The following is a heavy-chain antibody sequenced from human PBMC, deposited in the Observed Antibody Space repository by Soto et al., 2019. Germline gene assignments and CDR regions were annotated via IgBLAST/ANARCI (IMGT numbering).Heavy chain of an antibody. D-gene: IGHD1-26*01. V-gene: IGHV3-7*04. CDR1: GFTFSSYW. CDR2: IKGDGTEI. Sequence: EVQLVESGGGLVQPGGSLRLSCAASGFTFSSYWMSWVRQAPGKGLEWVANIKGDGTEIYYVDSVKGRFTISRDNAKNSLYLQMNSLRAEDPAVYYCARLVSAAANDYWGQGALVTVSS. J-gene: IGHJ4*02. CDR3: ARLVSAAANDY.